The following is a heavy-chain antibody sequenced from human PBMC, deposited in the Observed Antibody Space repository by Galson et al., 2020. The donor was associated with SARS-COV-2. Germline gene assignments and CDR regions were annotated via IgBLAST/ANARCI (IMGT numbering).Heavy chain of an antibody. CDR2: ISWNSGGI. Sequence: GGSLRLSCVASGFRFDDFAMHWVRQVPGKGLEWVSGISWNSGGIKYVDSVKGRFTISRDNAKKALYLQMNSLRVEDTALYYCGKDMAVDTAMVTAVNIWGQGTMVTVSS. V-gene: IGHV3-9*01. CDR3: GKDMAVDTAMVTAVNI. J-gene: IGHJ3*02. D-gene: IGHD5-18*01. CDR1: GFRFDDFA.